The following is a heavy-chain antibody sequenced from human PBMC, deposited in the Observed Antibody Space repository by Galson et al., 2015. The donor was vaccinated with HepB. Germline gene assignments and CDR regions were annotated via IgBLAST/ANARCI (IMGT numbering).Heavy chain of an antibody. CDR3: ARGSHLDY. V-gene: IGHV1-18*04. CDR1: GYIFTSYY. J-gene: IGHJ4*02. D-gene: IGHD3-10*01. Sequence: SVKVSCKASGYIFTSYYMHWVRQAPGQGLEWMGWISTYNGDTNYAQKLQGRVTMTTDTSTATAYMELRSLGSGDTAVYYCARGSHLDYWGQGTLLTVSS. CDR2: ISTYNGDT.